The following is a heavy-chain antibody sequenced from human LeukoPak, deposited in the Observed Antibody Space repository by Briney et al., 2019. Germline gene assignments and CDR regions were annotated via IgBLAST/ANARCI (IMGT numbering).Heavy chain of an antibody. CDR3: TGETYYFDY. CDR2: INEDGSEK. J-gene: IGHJ4*02. CDR1: GFTFSSFW. V-gene: IGHV3-7*01. Sequence: PGGSLRLSCTVSGFTFSSFWVSWVRQAPGKGLDWVADINEDGSEKYYADSVEGRFSISRDNARNSLYLQMDSLRADDTAVYYCTGETYYFDYWGQGTLVTVSS.